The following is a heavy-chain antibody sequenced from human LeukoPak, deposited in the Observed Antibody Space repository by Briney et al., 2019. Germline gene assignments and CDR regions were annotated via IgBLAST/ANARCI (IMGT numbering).Heavy chain of an antibody. V-gene: IGHV3-30-3*01. CDR1: GFTFSSYA. CDR2: ISYDGSNK. J-gene: IGHJ1*01. D-gene: IGHD6-13*01. CDR3: ARDRHIAAAGTSNFQH. Sequence: GRSLRLSCAASGFTFSSYATHWVRQAPGKGLEWVAVISYDGSNKYYADSVKGRFTISRDNSKNTLYLQMNSLRAEDTAVYYCARDRHIAAAGTSNFQHWGQGTLVTVSS.